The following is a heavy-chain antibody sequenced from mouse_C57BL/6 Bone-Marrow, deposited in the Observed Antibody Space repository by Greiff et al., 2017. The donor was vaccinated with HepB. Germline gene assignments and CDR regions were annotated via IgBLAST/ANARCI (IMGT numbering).Heavy chain of an antibody. J-gene: IGHJ4*01. Sequence: QVQLKESGAELVRPGASVKLSCKASGYTFTDYYINWVKQRPGQGLEWIARIYPGSGNTYYNEKFKGKATLTAEKSSSTAYMQLSSLTSEDSAVYFCARFPLYDGYYAMDYWGQGTSVTVSS. V-gene: IGHV1-76*01. CDR2: IYPGSGNT. D-gene: IGHD2-3*01. CDR1: GYTFTDYY. CDR3: ARFPLYDGYYAMDY.